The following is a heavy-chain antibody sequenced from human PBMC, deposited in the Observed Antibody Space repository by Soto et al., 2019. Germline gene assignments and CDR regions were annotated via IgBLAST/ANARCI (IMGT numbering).Heavy chain of an antibody. CDR3: ARDLVDYYDSRRSGDTPSDFDY. CDR2: ISYDGSNK. V-gene: IGHV3-30-3*01. J-gene: IGHJ4*02. D-gene: IGHD3-22*01. Sequence: PGGSLRLSCAASGFTFSSYAMHWVRQAPGKGLEWVAVISYDGSNKYYADSVKGRFTISRDNSKNTLYLQMNSLRVEDTAVYYCARDLVDYYDSRRSGDTPSDFDYWGQGTLVTVSS. CDR1: GFTFSSYA.